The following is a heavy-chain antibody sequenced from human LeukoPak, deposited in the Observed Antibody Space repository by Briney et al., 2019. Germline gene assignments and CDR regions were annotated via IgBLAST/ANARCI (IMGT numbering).Heavy chain of an antibody. Sequence: GGSLRLSCAASGFTFSSYSMNWVRQAPGKGLEWVSSISSSSSYIYYADSVKGRFTISRDNSKNTLYLQMNSLRAEDTAVYYCAREYSSGCFDYWGQGTLVTVSS. J-gene: IGHJ4*02. V-gene: IGHV3-21*01. CDR2: ISSSSSYI. D-gene: IGHD6-19*01. CDR3: AREYSSGCFDY. CDR1: GFTFSSYS.